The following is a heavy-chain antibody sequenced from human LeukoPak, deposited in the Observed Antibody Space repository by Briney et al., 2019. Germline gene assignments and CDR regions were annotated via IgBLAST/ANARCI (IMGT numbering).Heavy chain of an antibody. CDR1: GCTFTSYY. CDR2: INPSGGST. D-gene: IGHD1-26*01. CDR3: ARLDELRDY. Sequence: ASVKVSCKASGCTFTSYYMHWVRQAPGQGLEWMGIINPSGGSTSYAQKLQGRVTMTTDTSTSTAYMELRSLRSDDTAVYYCARLDELRDYWGQGTLVTVSS. V-gene: IGHV1-46*01. J-gene: IGHJ4*02.